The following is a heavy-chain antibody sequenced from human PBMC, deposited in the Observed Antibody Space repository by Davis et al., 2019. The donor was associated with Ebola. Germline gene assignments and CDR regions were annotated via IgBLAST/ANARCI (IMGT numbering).Heavy chain of an antibody. CDR1: GYTFTSYA. CDR3: AREGVYSSSWYYYYGMDV. Sequence: ASVLVSCKASGYTFTSYAMHWVRQAPGQRLQWMGWINAGNGNTKYSQQFQGRVTITRDTSASTAYMELSSLRYEDTDVYYCAREGVYSSSWYYYYGMDVWGQGTTVTVSS. D-gene: IGHD6-13*01. V-gene: IGHV1-3*01. CDR2: INAGNGNT. J-gene: IGHJ6*02.